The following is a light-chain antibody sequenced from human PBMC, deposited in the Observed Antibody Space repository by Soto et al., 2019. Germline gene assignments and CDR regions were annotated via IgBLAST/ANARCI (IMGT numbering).Light chain of an antibody. V-gene: IGLV2-14*01. CDR3: SPYTRSSSLV. CDR1: SGDVGGYNY. CDR2: EVS. Sequence: QSALTQAACVSGSPGQSITISWAGTSGDVGGYNYVSWYQQHPGKAPKLMIYEVSNRPSGVSNRFSGSKSGNTASLTISGLQAEDEADYYCSPYTRSSSLVFATGTKASVL. J-gene: IGLJ1*01.